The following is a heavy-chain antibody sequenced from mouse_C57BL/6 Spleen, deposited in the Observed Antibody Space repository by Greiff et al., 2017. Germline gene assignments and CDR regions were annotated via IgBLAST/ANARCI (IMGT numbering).Heavy chain of an antibody. Sequence: EVQLQQSGPELVKPGASVKIPCKASGYTFTDYNMDWVKQSHGKSLEWIGDINPNNGGTIYNQKFKGKATLTVDKSSSTAYMELRSLTSEDTAVYYCARRDYSNYLAYWGQGTLVTVSA. CDR1: GYTFTDYN. CDR3: ARRDYSNYLAY. D-gene: IGHD2-5*01. V-gene: IGHV1-18*01. CDR2: INPNNGGT. J-gene: IGHJ3*01.